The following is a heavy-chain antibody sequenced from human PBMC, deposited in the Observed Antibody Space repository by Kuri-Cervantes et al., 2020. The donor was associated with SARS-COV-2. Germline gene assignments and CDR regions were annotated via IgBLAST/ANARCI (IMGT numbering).Heavy chain of an antibody. D-gene: IGHD2-21*02. J-gene: IGHJ4*02. Sequence: SVKVSCKASGGTFSSYAISWVRQAPGQGLGWMGGIIPIFGTANYAQKFQGRVTITADESTSTAYMELSSLRSEDTAVYYCARGSPLRYCGGVCYSLLGAHYFDYWGQGTLVTVSS. V-gene: IGHV1-69*13. CDR2: IIPIFGTA. CDR3: ARGSPLRYCGGVCYSLLGAHYFDY. CDR1: GGTFSSYA.